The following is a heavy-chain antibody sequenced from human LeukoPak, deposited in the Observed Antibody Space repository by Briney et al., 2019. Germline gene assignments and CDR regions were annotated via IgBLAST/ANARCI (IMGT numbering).Heavy chain of an antibody. Sequence: GGSLTLSCVASGFDFNNYDLHWVRQTPGKGLECVAFIRYDGGNQYYTDSVKGRFTISRDNSKNTIYLQMNSLRAEDTAVYYCAKDLRSRIAAAGAPDYWGQGTLVTVSS. CDR1: GFDFNNYD. J-gene: IGHJ4*02. CDR2: IRYDGGNQ. V-gene: IGHV3-30*02. CDR3: AKDLRSRIAAAGAPDY. D-gene: IGHD6-13*01.